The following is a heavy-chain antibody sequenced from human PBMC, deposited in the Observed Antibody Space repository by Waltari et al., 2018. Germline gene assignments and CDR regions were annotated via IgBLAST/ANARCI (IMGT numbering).Heavy chain of an antibody. V-gene: IGHV3-33*01. D-gene: IGHD3-10*01. CDR2: VSHDKINK. J-gene: IGHJ6*02. CDR1: GFTFSGYG. Sequence: QVQLVESGGGVVQPGRSLRLSCAASGFTFSGYGMYGVSQAPGKGLGWVEGVSHDKINKEYGDAVKGRFTVSRDDSKNTLYLQMDSLRAEDTAVYYCARDQYAYEGGEYYYGMGVWGQGTTVAVSS. CDR3: ARDQYAYEGGEYYYGMGV.